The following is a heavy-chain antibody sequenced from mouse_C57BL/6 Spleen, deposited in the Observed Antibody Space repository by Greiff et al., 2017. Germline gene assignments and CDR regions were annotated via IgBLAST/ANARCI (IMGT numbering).Heavy chain of an antibody. D-gene: IGHD2-4*01. CDR3: ARDGGLRRGGGAMDY. V-gene: IGHV5-16*01. J-gene: IGHJ4*01. CDR2: INYDGSST. Sequence: EVKLVESEGGLVQPGSSMKLSCTASGFTFSDYYLAWVRQVPEKGLEWVANINYDGSSTYYLDSLTSRFIISRDNAKNLLYLQRSRRKSEDTATYYGARDGGLRRGGGAMDYWGQGTSVTVSS. CDR1: GFTFSDYY.